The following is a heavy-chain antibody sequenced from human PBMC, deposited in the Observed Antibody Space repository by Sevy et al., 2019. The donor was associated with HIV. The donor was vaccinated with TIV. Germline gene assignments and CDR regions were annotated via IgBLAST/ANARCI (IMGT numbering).Heavy chain of an antibody. CDR3: ARGDGTGRCFDS. Sequence: ASVKVSCKASGYNFNNYYIHWVRQAPGQGLQWMGVINPTSSSTYYPPKFQGRVTMTRDTSTSTVSLDLSSLRSEDTAVYYCARGDGTGRCFDSWGQGTLVTFSS. V-gene: IGHV1-46*02. D-gene: IGHD1-26*01. CDR1: GYNFNNYY. CDR2: INPTSSST. J-gene: IGHJ4*02.